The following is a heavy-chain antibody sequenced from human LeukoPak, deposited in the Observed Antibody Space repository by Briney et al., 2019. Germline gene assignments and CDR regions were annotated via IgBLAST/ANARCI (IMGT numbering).Heavy chain of an antibody. D-gene: IGHD6-13*01. CDR2: INHSGST. Sequence: PSETLSLTCAVYGRSFSGYYWSWIRQPPGKGLEWIGEINHSGSTNYNPSLKSRVTISVDTSKNQFSLKLSSVTAADTAVYYCARRGGSSWYPFDYWGQGTLVTVSS. CDR1: GRSFSGYY. V-gene: IGHV4-34*01. CDR3: ARRGGSSWYPFDY. J-gene: IGHJ4*02.